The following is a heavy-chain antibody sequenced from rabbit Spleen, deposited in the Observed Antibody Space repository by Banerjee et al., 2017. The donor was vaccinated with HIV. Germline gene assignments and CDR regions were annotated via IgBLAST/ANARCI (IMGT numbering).Heavy chain of an antibody. Sequence: QEQLVESGGGLVRPEGSLKLSCTASGFSFRNKAVMCWVRQAPGKGLEWISCIAGSSSGFTYSATWATGRFTISKTSSTTVTLQMTSLTAADTATYFCARDTSSSFSSYGMDLWGPGPLVT. CDR1: GFSFRNKAV. V-gene: IGHV1S45*01. CDR2: IAGSSSGFT. J-gene: IGHJ6*01. CDR3: ARDTSSSFSSYGMDL. D-gene: IGHD1-1*01.